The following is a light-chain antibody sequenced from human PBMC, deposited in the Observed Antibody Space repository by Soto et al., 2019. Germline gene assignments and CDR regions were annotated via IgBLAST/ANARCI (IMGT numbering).Light chain of an antibody. J-gene: IGKJ4*01. Sequence: DIVMTQSPDSLAVSLGERATINCKSSQSVLSNSNNKNYLSWYQQKSGQPPKLLFSWASTRESGVPDRFSGSGSGTDFTLTINSLQAEDVAVYYCQQYFSYPITFGRGTKVEIK. CDR2: WAS. CDR3: QQYFSYPIT. V-gene: IGKV4-1*01. CDR1: QSVLSNSNNKNY.